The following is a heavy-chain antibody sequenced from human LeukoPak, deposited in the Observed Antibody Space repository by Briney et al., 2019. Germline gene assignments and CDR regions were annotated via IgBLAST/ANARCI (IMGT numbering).Heavy chain of an antibody. CDR3: ARGPQMYFDY. D-gene: IGHD5-24*01. CDR1: GYSFTHYW. J-gene: IGHJ4*02. CDR2: IYPGDSDT. V-gene: IGHV5-51*01. Sequence: GESLKISCKGSGYSFTHYWIAWVRQMPGKGLEWMGIIYPGDSDTRYSPSFQGQVSISTDKSISTAYLQWSSLKASDTAAYYCARGPQMYFDYWGQGTLVTVSS.